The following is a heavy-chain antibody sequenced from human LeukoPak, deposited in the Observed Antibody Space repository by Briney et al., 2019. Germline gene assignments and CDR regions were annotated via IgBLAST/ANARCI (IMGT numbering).Heavy chain of an antibody. CDR2: IRYDGSNK. J-gene: IGHJ3*02. Sequence: GGSLRLSCAASGFTFSSYGMHWVRQAPGKGLEWVAFIRYDGSNKYYADSVKGRFTISRDNSKNTLYLQMNSLRAEDTAVYYCAKGRDSSAYYYHAFDIWGQGTMVTVSS. D-gene: IGHD3-22*01. CDR1: GFTFSSYG. CDR3: AKGRDSSAYYYHAFDI. V-gene: IGHV3-30*02.